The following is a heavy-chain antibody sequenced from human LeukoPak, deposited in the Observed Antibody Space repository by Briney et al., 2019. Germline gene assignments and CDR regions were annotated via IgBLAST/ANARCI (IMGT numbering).Heavy chain of an antibody. D-gene: IGHD3-10*01. CDR3: AKGYYASGSSLSAFDY. V-gene: IGHV3-23*01. Sequence: PGGSLLLSCAASGFTFSSYEMNWVRQAPGKGLEWVSVIRSSGDTTYYADFVKGRFTISRDNSKNTLYLQMNSLRAEDTAVYYCAKGYYASGSSLSAFDYWGQGTLVTVSS. J-gene: IGHJ4*02. CDR1: GFTFSSYE. CDR2: IRSSGDTT.